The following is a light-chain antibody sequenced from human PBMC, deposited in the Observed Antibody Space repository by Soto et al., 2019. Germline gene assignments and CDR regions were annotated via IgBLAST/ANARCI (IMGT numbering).Light chain of an antibody. CDR1: SSDVGGYNV. Sequence: QSALTQPASVSGSPGQSITISCTGTSSDVGGYNVVSWYQQHPGKAPKLMIYDVSNRPSGVSNRFSGSKSGNTASLTISGLQSEDEADYYCSSYTSSSTPVVFGGGTKLTVL. V-gene: IGLV2-14*01. J-gene: IGLJ2*01. CDR2: DVS. CDR3: SSYTSSSTPVV.